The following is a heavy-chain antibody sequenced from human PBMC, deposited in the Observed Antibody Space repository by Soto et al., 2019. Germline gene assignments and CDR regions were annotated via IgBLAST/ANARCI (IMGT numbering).Heavy chain of an antibody. CDR2: IYYSGIT. V-gene: IGHV4-59*01. J-gene: IGHJ6*02. Sequence: SETLSLTCTVSGGSISSYYWSWIRQPPGKGLEWIGYIYYSGITNYNPSLKSRVTISVDTSKNQFSLKLSSVTAADTAVYYCARLSGGYYYYGMDVWGQGTTVTVSS. CDR1: GGSISSYY. D-gene: IGHD1-26*01. CDR3: ARLSGGYYYYGMDV.